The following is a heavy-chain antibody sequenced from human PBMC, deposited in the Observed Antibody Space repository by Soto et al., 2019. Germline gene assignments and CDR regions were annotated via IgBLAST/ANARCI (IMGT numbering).Heavy chain of an antibody. CDR3: AKSRGDSWTTYFFDY. V-gene: IGHV3-23*01. CDR1: GFTFSSHA. CDR2: VDGSGGDT. D-gene: IGHD4-4*01. J-gene: IGHJ4*02. Sequence: PGGSLRLSCAASGFTFSSHAMGWLRQTPGTGPEWVAFVDGSGGDTSYKDSVKGRFTISRDNFRNTLYLQVNSLRAEDTAIYFCAKSRGDSWTTYFFDYWGQGALVTVSS.